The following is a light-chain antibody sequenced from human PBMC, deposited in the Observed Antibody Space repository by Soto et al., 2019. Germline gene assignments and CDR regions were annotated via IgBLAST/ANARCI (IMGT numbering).Light chain of an antibody. CDR1: QTIDNL. CDR2: KAS. CDR3: QQYNNYART. J-gene: IGKJ1*01. V-gene: IGKV1-5*03. Sequence: DIQMTQSPSTLSASVGDRATISCRASQTIDNLLAWYQQKPGKAPNLLIYKASSLERGVPSRFSRSGAGTEYALTIRSLQPDDFGTYYGQQYNNYARTFGEGAKVEIK.